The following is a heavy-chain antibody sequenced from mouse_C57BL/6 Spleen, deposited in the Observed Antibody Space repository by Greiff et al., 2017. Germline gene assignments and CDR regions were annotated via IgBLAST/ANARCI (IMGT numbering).Heavy chain of an antibody. CDR2: IWSGGST. D-gene: IGHD1-1*01. Sequence: VKLVESGPGLVQPSQSLSITCTVSGFSLTSYGVHWVRQSPGKGLEWLGVIWSGGSTDYNAAFISRLSISKDNSKSQVFFKMNSLQADDTAIYYCATITTVVAMDYWGQGTSVTVSS. CDR3: ATITTVVAMDY. CDR1: GFSLTSYG. V-gene: IGHV2-2*01. J-gene: IGHJ4*01.